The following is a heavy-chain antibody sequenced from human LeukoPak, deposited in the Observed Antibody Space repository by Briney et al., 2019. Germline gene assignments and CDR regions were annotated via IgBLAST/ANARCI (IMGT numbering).Heavy chain of an antibody. V-gene: IGHV4-34*01. CDR3: ARGTYYYDSSGYYHFDY. D-gene: IGHD3-22*01. J-gene: IGHJ4*02. Sequence: KPSETLSLTCAVYGGSFSGYYWSWIRQPPGKGLGWIGEINHSGSTNYNPSLKSRATISVDTSKNQFSLKLSSVTAADTAVYYCARGTYYYDSSGYYHFDYWGQGTLVTVSS. CDR1: GGSFSGYY. CDR2: INHSGST.